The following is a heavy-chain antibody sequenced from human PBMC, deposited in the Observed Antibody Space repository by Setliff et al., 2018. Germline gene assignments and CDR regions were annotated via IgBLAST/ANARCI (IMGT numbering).Heavy chain of an antibody. J-gene: IGHJ6*01. V-gene: IGHV4-38-2*01. Sequence: SETLSLTCAVSGYSISSGYYWCWIRQPPGKGLEWIGSIYHSGSTYYNPSLRSRVTISVDTSKNQFPLKLSSVTAADTAVYYCARSAGYSSNWYNYYYGMDVWGQVTTFTVSS. CDR2: IYHSGST. CDR1: GYSISSGYY. CDR3: ARSAGYSSNWYNYYYGMDV. D-gene: IGHD6-13*01.